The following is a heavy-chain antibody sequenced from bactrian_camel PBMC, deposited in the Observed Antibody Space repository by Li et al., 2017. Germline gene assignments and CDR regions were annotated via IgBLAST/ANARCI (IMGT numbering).Heavy chain of an antibody. CDR2: LDSDGTT. J-gene: IGHJ6*01. Sequence: HVQLVESGGDSVQAGGSLTLSCAVSEFTWSTYCMGWFRQAPGREREGVAALDSDGTTTYADSVRGRFTITKDNARNTVYLQMNSLTPEDTAIYYCAARGGGGTCRLQWWTLRGRGLWSVGPGDPGHRL. CDR1: EFTWSTYC. D-gene: IGHD5*01. V-gene: IGHV3S53*01. CDR3: AARGGGGTCRLQWWTLRGRGLWS.